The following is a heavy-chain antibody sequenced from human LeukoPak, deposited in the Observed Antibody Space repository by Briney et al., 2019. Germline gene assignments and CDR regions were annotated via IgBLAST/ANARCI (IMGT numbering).Heavy chain of an antibody. CDR2: IYTSGST. CDR3: AREIVVVVAHYYYMDV. J-gene: IGHJ6*03. V-gene: IGHV4-4*07. Sequence: SETLSLTCTVSGGSISSYYWSWLRQPAGKGLEWIGRIYTSGSTNYNPSLKSRVTVSVDTSKNQFSLKLSSVAAADTAVYYCAREIVVVVAHYYYMDVWGKGTTVTISS. D-gene: IGHD2-15*01. CDR1: GGSISSYY.